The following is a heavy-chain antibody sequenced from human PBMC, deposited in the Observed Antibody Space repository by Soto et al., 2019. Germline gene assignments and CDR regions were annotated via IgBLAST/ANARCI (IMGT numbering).Heavy chain of an antibody. D-gene: IGHD3-22*01. CDR3: ARGRGYYDSSGYYYSGSYYYYGMDV. Sequence: LSLTCAVYGGSFSGYYWSWIRQPPGKGLEWIGEINHSGSTNYNPSLKSRVTISVDTSKNQFSLKLSSVTAADTAVYYCARGRGYYDSSGYYYSGSYYYYGMDVWGQGTTVTVSS. CDR2: INHSGST. V-gene: IGHV4-34*01. J-gene: IGHJ6*02. CDR1: GGSFSGYY.